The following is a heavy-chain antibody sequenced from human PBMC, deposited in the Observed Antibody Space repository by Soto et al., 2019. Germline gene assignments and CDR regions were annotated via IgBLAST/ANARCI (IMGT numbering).Heavy chain of an antibody. D-gene: IGHD2-2*01. J-gene: IGHJ6*02. V-gene: IGHV4-34*01. CDR2: INHSGST. Sequence: SETLSLPCAAYGGSFSGYYWRWIRQPSGKGLEWIGEINHSGSTNYNPSLKSRVTISVDTSKNQFSLKLSSVTAADTAVYYCARERNIVVVPAASLGYYYYGMDVWGQGTTVS. CDR1: GGSFSGYY. CDR3: ARERNIVVVPAASLGYYYYGMDV.